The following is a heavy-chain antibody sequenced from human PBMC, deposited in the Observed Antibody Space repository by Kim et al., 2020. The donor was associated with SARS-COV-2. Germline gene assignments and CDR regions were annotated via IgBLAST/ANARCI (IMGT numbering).Heavy chain of an antibody. CDR1: GYNFPDYW. V-gene: IGHV5-51*01. D-gene: IGHD3-10*01. CDR2: IYPDDSDT. Sequence: GESLKISCKVSGYNFPDYWIGWVRQTPGKGLEWMGVIYPDDSDTTYSPSFQGHITISADISISTAYLQWSSLRASDSAIYYCVRREGGNYYGTFEYWGQGTLVTVTS. CDR3: VRREGGNYYGTFEY. J-gene: IGHJ4*02.